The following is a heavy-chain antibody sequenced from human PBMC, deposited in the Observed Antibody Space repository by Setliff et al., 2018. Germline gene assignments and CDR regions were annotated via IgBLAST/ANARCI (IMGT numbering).Heavy chain of an antibody. CDR3: ARENGYCSGGACYFMFDY. CDR1: PGSISRHY. D-gene: IGHD2-15*01. V-gene: IGHV4-59*11. CDR2: RHDNGER. J-gene: IGHJ4*02. Sequence: SETLSLTCTVSPGSISRHYWSWFRQAPGKGLEWIGYRHDNGERDYNPSLKSRVTLSLDTSKNQFSLELSSVTAADTAMYYCARENGYCSGGACYFMFDYWGQGTLVTVSS.